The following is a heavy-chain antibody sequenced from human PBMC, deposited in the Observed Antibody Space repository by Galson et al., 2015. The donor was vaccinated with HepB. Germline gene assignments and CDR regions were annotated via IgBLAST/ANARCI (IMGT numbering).Heavy chain of an antibody. CDR1: GGSISGYY. D-gene: IGHD2-8*01. CDR3: SRGGNGVAFDI. CDR2: LYNSGST. Sequence: SLTCTVSGGSISGYYWSWIRQPPGKGLEWIGYLYNSGSTTYSPSLKSRVTISLDMSRNQFSLKLSYVTAADTAVYYCSRGGNGVAFDIWSQGAMVTVSS. V-gene: IGHV4-59*08. J-gene: IGHJ3*02.